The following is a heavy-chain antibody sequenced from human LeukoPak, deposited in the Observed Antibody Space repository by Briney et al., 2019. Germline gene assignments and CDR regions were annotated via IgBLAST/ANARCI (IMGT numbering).Heavy chain of an antibody. Sequence: GGSLRLSCAASGFIFSTYWMHWVRQAPGKGLVWVSRIKSDGGTNYADSVKGRFTISRDNAKKTVSLQMNSLRPEDTGVYYCARAPSEIGGYYPEYFRHWGQGTLVTVSS. D-gene: IGHD3-22*01. CDR3: ARAPSEIGGYYPEYFRH. CDR2: IKSDGGT. CDR1: GFIFSTYW. J-gene: IGHJ1*01. V-gene: IGHV3-74*01.